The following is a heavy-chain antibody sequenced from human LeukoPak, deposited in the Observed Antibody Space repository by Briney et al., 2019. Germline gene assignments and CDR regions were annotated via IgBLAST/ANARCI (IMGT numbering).Heavy chain of an antibody. J-gene: IGHJ4*02. V-gene: IGHV4-59*06. D-gene: IGHD3-10*01. CDR3: ARSGRAYGLGSYAFDY. Sequence: SETLSLTCTVSDGSISIYYWSWIRQHPGKGLEWIGYIYYSGSTYYNPSLKSRVTISVDTSKNQFSLKLSSVTAADTAVYYCARSGRAYGLGSYAFDYWGQGTLVTVSS. CDR2: IYYSGST. CDR1: DGSISIYY.